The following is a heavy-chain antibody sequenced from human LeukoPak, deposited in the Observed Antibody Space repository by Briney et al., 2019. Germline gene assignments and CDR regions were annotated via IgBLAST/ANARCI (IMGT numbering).Heavy chain of an antibody. J-gene: IGHJ2*01. V-gene: IGHV4-39*07. D-gene: IGHD1-26*01. CDR1: GGSISSSSYY. Sequence: SETLSLTCTVSGGSISSSSYYWGWIRQPPGKGLEWIGEINHSGYTNYNPSLRSRVTISVDTAKNQVSLKLSPVTAADTAVYYCARRRVGATTRYFDLWGRGTLVTVSS. CDR2: INHSGYT. CDR3: ARRRVGATTRYFDL.